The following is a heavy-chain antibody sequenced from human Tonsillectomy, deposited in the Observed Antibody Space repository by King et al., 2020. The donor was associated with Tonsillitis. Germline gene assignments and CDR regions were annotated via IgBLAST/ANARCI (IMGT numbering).Heavy chain of an antibody. CDR3: ARYGGYWSHAQYFHH. D-gene: IGHD2-21*01. Sequence: VQLVESGGGLVQPGGSLRLSCAASGFTFSSYVMSWVRQAPGKGLEWVSAISGSGGSTYYADSVKGRFTISRDNSKNTLYLQMNSLRAEDTAVYYCARYGGYWSHAQYFHHLGQGNLVTVSS. CDR1: GFTFSSYV. J-gene: IGHJ1*01. CDR2: ISGSGGST. V-gene: IGHV3-23*04.